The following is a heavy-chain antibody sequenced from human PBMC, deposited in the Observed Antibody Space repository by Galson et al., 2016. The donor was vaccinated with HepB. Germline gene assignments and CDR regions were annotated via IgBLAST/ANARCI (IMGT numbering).Heavy chain of an antibody. Sequence: SETLSLTCSVSGDSISDSGYYWGWIRQPPGKGLEWIGNIYYSGSTYYNPSLKSRVTISVDTSKNQFSLNLCSVTAADTAVYYCAAGDVGVVIFNWFDPWGQGTLVTVSP. J-gene: IGHJ5*02. CDR2: IYYSGST. CDR1: GDSISDSGYY. V-gene: IGHV4-39*01. D-gene: IGHD3-3*01. CDR3: AAGDVGVVIFNWFDP.